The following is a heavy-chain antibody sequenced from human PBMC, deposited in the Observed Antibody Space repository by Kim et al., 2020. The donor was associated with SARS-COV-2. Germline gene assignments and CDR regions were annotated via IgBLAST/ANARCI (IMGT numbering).Heavy chain of an antibody. CDR1: GFTFSSYG. V-gene: IGHV3-33*06. Sequence: GGSLRLSCAASGFTFSSYGMHWVRQAPGKGLEWVAVIWYDGSNKYYADSVKGRFTISRDNSKNTLYLQMNSLRAEDTAVYYCAKDGGRDGYDYIWGSYRPNYYYYGMDVWGQGTTVTVS. J-gene: IGHJ6*02. CDR2: IWYDGSNK. D-gene: IGHD3-16*02. CDR3: AKDGGRDGYDYIWGSYRPNYYYYGMDV.